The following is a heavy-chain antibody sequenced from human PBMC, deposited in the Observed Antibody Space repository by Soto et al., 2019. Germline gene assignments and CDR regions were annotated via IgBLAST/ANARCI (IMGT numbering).Heavy chain of an antibody. CDR1: GYTFTSYD. V-gene: IGHV1-8*01. CDR2: MNPNSGIT. Sequence: ASVKVSCKASGYTFTSYDINCVRQATGQGLEWMGWMNPNSGITGYAQKFQGRVTITRDTSISTAYMELSSLRSEDTAVYYCAPFPTTRQRFDDYWGQGTLVTVSS. D-gene: IGHD4-17*01. CDR3: APFPTTRQRFDDY. J-gene: IGHJ4*02.